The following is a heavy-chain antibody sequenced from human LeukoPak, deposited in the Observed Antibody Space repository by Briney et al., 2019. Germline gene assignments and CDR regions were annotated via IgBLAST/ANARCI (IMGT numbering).Heavy chain of an antibody. J-gene: IGHJ5*02. CDR3: VRDQSAGYPYYYGSGSYYTFDP. CDR1: GGSISSYY. V-gene: IGHV4-4*07. D-gene: IGHD3-10*01. Sequence: PSETLSLTCTVSGGSISSYYWSWIRQPAGKGLEWIGRIYTSGSTNYNPSLKSRVTMSVDTSKNQFSLKLSSVTAADTAVYYCVRDQSAGYPYYYGSGSYYTFDPWGQGTLVTVSS. CDR2: IYTSGST.